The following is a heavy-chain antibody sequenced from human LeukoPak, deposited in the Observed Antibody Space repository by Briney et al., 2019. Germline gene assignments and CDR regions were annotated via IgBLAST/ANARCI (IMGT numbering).Heavy chain of an antibody. D-gene: IGHD2-15*01. J-gene: IGHJ4*02. V-gene: IGHV3-23*01. Sequence: PGGSLRLSCAASEIIFSSYAMNWVRRAPGKGLEWPSAISGSGASTYYADSVKGRFTISSDNSLDTVYLQMDSPRADDTAVYYCATGRAIEVLSAFNYWGQGTVVTVSS. CDR3: ATGRAIEVLSAFNY. CDR1: EIIFSSYA. CDR2: ISGSGAST.